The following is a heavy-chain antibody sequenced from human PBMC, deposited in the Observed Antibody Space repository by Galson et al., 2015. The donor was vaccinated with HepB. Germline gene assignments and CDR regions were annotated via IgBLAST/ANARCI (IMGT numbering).Heavy chain of an antibody. CDR2: INTNTGNP. CDR1: GYTFTSYA. J-gene: IGHJ6*02. Sequence: SVKVSCKASGYTFTSYAMNWVRQAPGQGLEWMGWINTNTGNPTYAQGFTGRFVFSLDTSVSTAYLQISSLKAEDTAVYYCARLGNLRGARSYGRTYYYYGMDVWGQGTTVTVSS. D-gene: IGHD5-18*01. CDR3: ARLGNLRGARSYGRTYYYYGMDV. V-gene: IGHV7-4-1*02.